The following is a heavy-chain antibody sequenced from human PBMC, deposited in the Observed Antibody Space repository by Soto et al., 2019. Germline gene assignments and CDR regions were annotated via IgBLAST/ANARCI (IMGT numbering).Heavy chain of an antibody. CDR3: ARDPCGGDCYLDY. D-gene: IGHD2-21*02. V-gene: IGHV1-46*01. J-gene: IGHJ4*02. CDR1: GSTFTSYY. Sequence: ASVKVSCKASGSTFTSYYMHWVRQAPGQGLEWMGIINPSGGSTSYAQKFQGRVTMTRDTSTSTVYMELSSLRSEDTAVYCCARDPCGGDCYLDYWGQGTLVTVSS. CDR2: INPSGGST.